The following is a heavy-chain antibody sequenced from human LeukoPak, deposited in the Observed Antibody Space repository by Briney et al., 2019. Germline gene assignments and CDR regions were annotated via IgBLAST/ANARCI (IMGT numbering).Heavy chain of an antibody. CDR3: ATDRITSGSSLRAFDI. CDR2: FDPEDGET. V-gene: IGHV1-24*01. CDR1: GYTLTELS. Sequence: ASVKVSCKVSGYTLTELSMHWVRQAPGKGLEWMGGFDPEDGETIYAQKFQGRVTMTEDTSTDTAYMELSSLRSEDTAVYYCATDRITSGSSLRAFDIWGQGTMVTVSS. J-gene: IGHJ3*02. D-gene: IGHD6-13*01.